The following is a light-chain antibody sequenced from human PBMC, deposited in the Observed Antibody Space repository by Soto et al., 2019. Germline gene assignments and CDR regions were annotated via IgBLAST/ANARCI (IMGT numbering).Light chain of an antibody. CDR3: SSYAGGNKWV. Sequence: QSVLTQPPSASGSPGQSVTISCTGTSSDVGVYNYVSWYQQHPGKAPELMIYEVIKRPSGVPDRFSGSKSGNTASLTVSGLQAEDEADYYCSSYAGGNKWVFGGGTKVTVL. V-gene: IGLV2-8*01. CDR2: EVI. CDR1: SSDVGVYNY. J-gene: IGLJ3*02.